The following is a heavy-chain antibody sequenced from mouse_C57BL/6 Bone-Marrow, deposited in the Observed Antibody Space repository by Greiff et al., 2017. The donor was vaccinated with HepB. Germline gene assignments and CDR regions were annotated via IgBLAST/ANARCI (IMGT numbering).Heavy chain of an antibody. J-gene: IGHJ1*03. CDR1: GFSFNTYA. Sequence: EVQLQQSGGGLVQPKGSLKLSCAASGFSFNTYAMNWVRQAPGKGLEWVARIRSKSNNYATYYADSVKDRFTISRDDSESMLYLQMNNLKTEDTAMYYCVRPQDYGSKDWYFDVWGTGTTVTVSS. CDR2: IRSKSNNYAT. V-gene: IGHV10-1*01. D-gene: IGHD1-1*01. CDR3: VRPQDYGSKDWYFDV.